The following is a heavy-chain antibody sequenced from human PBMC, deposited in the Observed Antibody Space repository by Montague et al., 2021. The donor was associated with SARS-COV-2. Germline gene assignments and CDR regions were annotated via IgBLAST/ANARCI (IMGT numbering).Heavy chain of an antibody. Sequence: TLSLTCSVSGASISSANDYWTWIRQPAGKGLEWIGHISTSGSSSYNPSLKSRVTIILDTSKQQFSLELTSVTAADTAVYYCARDRRGMAMAGWAYYYYYMDVWGKGTTVTVSS. CDR3: ARDRRGMAMAGWAYYYYYMDV. CDR1: GASISSANDY. CDR2: ISTSGSS. J-gene: IGHJ6*03. D-gene: IGHD6-19*01. V-gene: IGHV4-61*09.